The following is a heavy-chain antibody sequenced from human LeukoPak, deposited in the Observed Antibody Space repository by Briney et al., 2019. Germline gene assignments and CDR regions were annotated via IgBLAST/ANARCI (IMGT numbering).Heavy chain of an antibody. CDR2: INHSGST. V-gene: IGHV4-34*01. CDR1: GGSFSGYY. Sequence: SETLSLTCAVYGGSFSGYYWSWIRQPPGKGLEWIGEINHSGSTNYNPSLKSRVTISVDTSKNQFSLKLSSVTAADTAVYYCARMPRRGYSGYDFAYWGQGTLVTVSS. J-gene: IGHJ4*02. D-gene: IGHD5-12*01. CDR3: ARMPRRGYSGYDFAY.